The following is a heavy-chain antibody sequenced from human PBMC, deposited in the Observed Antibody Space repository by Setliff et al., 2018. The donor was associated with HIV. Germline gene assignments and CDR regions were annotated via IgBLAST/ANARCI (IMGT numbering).Heavy chain of an antibody. V-gene: IGHV1-3*01. J-gene: IGHJ5*02. CDR2: INAGNGNT. Sequence: ASVKVSCKASDYIFAIYAMNWVRQAPGQSLEWMGWINAGNGNTKYSQKFQGRVTITRDTSASTAYIEVNSLTSDDTAVYYCARGGAREYQLLYNYFDPWGQGALVTVS. CDR3: ARGGAREYQLLYNYFDP. CDR1: DYIFAIYA. D-gene: IGHD2-2*01.